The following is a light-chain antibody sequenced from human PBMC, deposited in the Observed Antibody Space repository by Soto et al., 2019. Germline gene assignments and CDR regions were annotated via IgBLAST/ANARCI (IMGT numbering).Light chain of an antibody. CDR2: EVT. CDR1: SGDIGSYNR. V-gene: IGLV2-14*01. CDR3: SSHPIVQTGACV. J-gene: IGLJ1*01. Sequence: QSALPQPASVSGSPGQSSTISCTGTSGDIGSYNRGSWYQQHPGKAPKLIIYEVTDRPSGVSNRFSVSKSGNTASLTISGLQSEDEAEYYGSSHPIVQTGACVFGTGTKLTVL.